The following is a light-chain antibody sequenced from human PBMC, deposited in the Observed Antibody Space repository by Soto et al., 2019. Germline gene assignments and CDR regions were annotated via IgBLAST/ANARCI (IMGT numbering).Light chain of an antibody. V-gene: IGKV1-5*03. CDR3: QHYNSYSEA. CDR1: QTISSW. Sequence: DIQMTQSPSTLSGSVGDRVTITCRASQTISSWLAWYQQKPVKATKLLIYKASTLKSGVPSRFSGSGSGTEFTLTISSLQPDDFATYYCQHYNSYSEAFGQGTKVDIK. CDR2: KAS. J-gene: IGKJ1*01.